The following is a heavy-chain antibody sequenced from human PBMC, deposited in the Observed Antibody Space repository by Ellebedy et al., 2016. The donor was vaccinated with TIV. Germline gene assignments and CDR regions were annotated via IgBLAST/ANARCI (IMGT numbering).Heavy chain of an antibody. J-gene: IGHJ4*02. CDR1: GFTFSSYW. CDR2: IKQDGSEK. D-gene: IGHD2-15*01. Sequence: GGSLRLSXAASGFTFSSYWMTWVRQAPGKGLEWVANIKQDGSEKNYVDSVKGRFTISRDNAKNTLYLQMNSLRAEDTAVYYCARGHGYCSGGACYSDTVMVIFYFDYWGQGTLVTVSS. V-gene: IGHV3-7*01. CDR3: ARGHGYCSGGACYSDTVMVIFYFDY.